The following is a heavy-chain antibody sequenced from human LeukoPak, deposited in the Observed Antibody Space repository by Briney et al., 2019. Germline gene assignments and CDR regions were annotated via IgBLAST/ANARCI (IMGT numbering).Heavy chain of an antibody. V-gene: IGHV4-39*07. CDR2: INHSGST. D-gene: IGHD6-19*01. CDR3: ARVRDSSGWIDAFDI. Sequence: ESGPTLVKPTQTLTLTCTFSGFSLSTSGVGVGWIRQPPGKGLEWIGEINHSGSTNYNPSLKSRVTISVDTSKNQFSLKLSSVTAADTAVYYCARVRDSSGWIDAFDIWGQGTMVTVSS. CDR1: GFSLSTSGVG. J-gene: IGHJ3*02.